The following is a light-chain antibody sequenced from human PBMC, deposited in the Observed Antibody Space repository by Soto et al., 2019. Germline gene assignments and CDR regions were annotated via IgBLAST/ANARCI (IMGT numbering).Light chain of an antibody. Sequence: QSVLTQPASVSGSPGQSITISCTGTSSDVGGYNYVSWYQQHPGKAPKVMIYDVNNRPSGVSNRFSGSKSGNTASLTIVGLQAEDEADYYCSSYTSSSTYVVFGGGIKLTVL. J-gene: IGLJ2*01. CDR2: DVN. V-gene: IGLV2-14*01. CDR3: SSYTSSSTYVV. CDR1: SSDVGGYNY.